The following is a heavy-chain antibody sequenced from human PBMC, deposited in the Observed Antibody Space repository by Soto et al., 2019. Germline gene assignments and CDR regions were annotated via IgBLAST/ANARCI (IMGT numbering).Heavy chain of an antibody. CDR1: GFTLSSYW. Sequence: GGSLRLSCAASGFTLSSYWMSWVRQAPGKGLEWVANIKQDGSEKYYVDSVKGRFTISRDNAKNSLYLQMNSLRAEDTALYYCARGDYYDSSGPFSDAFDIWGQGTMVTVSS. CDR2: IKQDGSEK. D-gene: IGHD3-22*01. V-gene: IGHV3-7*04. J-gene: IGHJ3*02. CDR3: ARGDYYDSSGPFSDAFDI.